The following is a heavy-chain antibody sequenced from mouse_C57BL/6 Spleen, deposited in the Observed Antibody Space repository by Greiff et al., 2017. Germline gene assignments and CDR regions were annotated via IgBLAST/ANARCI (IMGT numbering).Heavy chain of an antibody. CDR2: IYPGSGNT. CDR1: GYTFTDYY. D-gene: IGHD2-1*01. V-gene: IGHV1-76*01. J-gene: IGHJ2*01. Sequence: VKLQESGAELVRPGASVQLSCKASGYTFTDYYINWVKQRPGQGLEWIARIYPGSGNTYYNEKFKGKATLTAEKSSSTAYMQLSSLTSEASAVYFCARDYGNFLFDYWGQGTTLTVSS. CDR3: ARDYGNFLFDY.